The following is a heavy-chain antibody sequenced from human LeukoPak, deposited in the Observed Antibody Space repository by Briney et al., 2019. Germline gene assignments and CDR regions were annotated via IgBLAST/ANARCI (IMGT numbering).Heavy chain of an antibody. V-gene: IGHV3-30*02. CDR2: IRHDGSKK. Sequence: PGGSLRLSCAASGFTFSSDGMHWVRQAPGKGLEWVAFIRHDGSKKYYADSVKGRFTTSRDNSRNTLDLQMNSLRPEDTAVYYCAKSGDGYRFDYWGQGTLVTVSS. J-gene: IGHJ4*02. CDR3: AKSGDGYRFDY. CDR1: GFTFSSDG. D-gene: IGHD5-24*01.